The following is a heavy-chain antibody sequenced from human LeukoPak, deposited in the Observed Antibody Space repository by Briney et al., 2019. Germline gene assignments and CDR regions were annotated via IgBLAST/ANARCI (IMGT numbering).Heavy chain of an antibody. CDR1: GFTFSDYY. CDR2: ISSSGSTI. CDR3: QVQTLVRGIDY. Sequence: GGSLRLSCAASGFTFSDYYMSWIRQAPGKGLEWVSYISSSGSTIYYADSVKGRFTISRDNAKNSLYLQMNSLRADDTAVYYCQVQTLVRGIDYWGQGTLVTVSS. J-gene: IGHJ4*02. D-gene: IGHD3-10*01. V-gene: IGHV3-11*04.